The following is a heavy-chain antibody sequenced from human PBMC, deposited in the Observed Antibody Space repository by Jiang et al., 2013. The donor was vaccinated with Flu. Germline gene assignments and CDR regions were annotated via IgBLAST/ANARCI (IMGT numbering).Heavy chain of an antibody. CDR1: GFSLTTPAVG. CDR3: AHIRGSGNSPLVDS. CDR2: IYWSDER. Sequence: KPTQTLTLTCTFSGFSLTTPAVGVAWLRQPPGKALEWLALIYWSDERRYSPSLKNRLTITKDTSKNXVVLTLTNMDSVDTATYYCAHIRGSGNSPLVDSWGQGALVTVSS. D-gene: IGHD3-16*01. V-gene: IGHV2-5*01. J-gene: IGHJ4*02.